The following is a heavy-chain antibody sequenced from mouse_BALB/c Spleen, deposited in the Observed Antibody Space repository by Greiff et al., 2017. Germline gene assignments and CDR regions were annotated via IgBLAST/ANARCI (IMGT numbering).Heavy chain of an antibody. CDR3: ARSRGISDYRYDGRTYFDV. D-gene: IGHD2-14*01. J-gene: IGHJ1*01. CDR2: IDPFNGGT. CDR1: GYSFTSYY. V-gene: IGHV1S135*01. Sequence: EVQLQQSGPELMKPGASVKISCKASGYSFTSYYMHWVKQSHGKSLEWIGYIDPFNGGTSYNQKFKGKATLTVDKSSSTAYMHLSSLTSEDSAVYYCARSRGISDYRYDGRTYFDVWGAGTTVTVSS.